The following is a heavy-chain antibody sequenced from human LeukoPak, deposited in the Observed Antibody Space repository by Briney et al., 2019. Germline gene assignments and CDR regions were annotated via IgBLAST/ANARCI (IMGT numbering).Heavy chain of an antibody. V-gene: IGHV4-59*01. D-gene: IGHD4-17*01. CDR1: GGSISAFY. Sequence: KPSETLSLTCTISGGSISAFYWSWIRQPPGKGLEWIGNIYHSGSTNYNPSLKSRVIMSVDTSKKYFSLKLSSVTGADTAVYYCASFDYGDFWYFDIWGRGALVTVSS. CDR2: IYHSGST. J-gene: IGHJ2*01. CDR3: ASFDYGDFWYFDI.